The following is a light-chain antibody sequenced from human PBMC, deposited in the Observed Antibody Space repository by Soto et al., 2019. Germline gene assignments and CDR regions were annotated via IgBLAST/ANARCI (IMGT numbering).Light chain of an antibody. CDR3: SSYTSSSTPYV. CDR1: SSDVGGYNY. CDR2: EVS. V-gene: IGLV2-14*01. Sequence: QSLLTQPASVSGSPGQSITISCSGTSSDVGGYNYVSWYQQHPGKAPKLMIYEVSNRPSGASNRFSGSKSGNTASLTISGLQAEDEADHYCSSYTSSSTPYVFGPGTKVTVL. J-gene: IGLJ1*01.